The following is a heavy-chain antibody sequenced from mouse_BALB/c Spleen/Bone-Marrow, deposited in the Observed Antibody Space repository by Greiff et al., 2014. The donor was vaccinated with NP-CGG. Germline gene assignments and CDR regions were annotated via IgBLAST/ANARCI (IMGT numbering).Heavy chain of an antibody. J-gene: IGHJ2*01. D-gene: IGHD1-2*01. CDR1: GYSFTGYY. Sequence: VQLKQSGPDLVKPGASVQISCKASGYSFTGYYLHWVKQSQGQSLEWIGRVNPNNGGTGYNQKFKGKAILAVDKSSSTAYMELRSLTSEDSAVYYCARLEHYYGCYFDYWGQGTTLTVSS. CDR2: VNPNNGGT. V-gene: IGHV1-34*01. CDR3: ARLEHYYGCYFDY.